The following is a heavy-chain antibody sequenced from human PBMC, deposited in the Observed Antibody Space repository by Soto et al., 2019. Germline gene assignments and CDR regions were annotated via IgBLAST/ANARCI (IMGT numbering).Heavy chain of an antibody. J-gene: IGHJ4*02. CDR1: GFTFSRYS. V-gene: IGHV3-21*01. CDR2: ISSTTNYI. Sequence: NPVGSLRLSCAASGFTFSRYSMNWVRQAPGKGLEWVSSISSTTNYIYYADSMKGRFTVSRDNAKNSVYLDMNSLSAEDTAVYYCARESEDLTSNFDYWGQGTLVTVSS. CDR3: ARESEDLTSNFDY.